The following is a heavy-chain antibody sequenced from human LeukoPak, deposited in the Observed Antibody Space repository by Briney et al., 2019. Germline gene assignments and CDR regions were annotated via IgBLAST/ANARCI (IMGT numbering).Heavy chain of an antibody. CDR3: ASRNSSGYYYYYYFDY. D-gene: IGHD3-22*01. CDR2: INHSGST. V-gene: IGHV4-34*01. Sequence: PSEALSLTCAVYGGSFSGYYWSWIRQPPGKGLEWIGEINHSGSTNYNPSLKGRVTISVDTSKNQFSLKLSSVTAADTAVYYCASRNSSGYYYYYYFDYWGQGTLVTVSS. J-gene: IGHJ4*02. CDR1: GGSFSGYY.